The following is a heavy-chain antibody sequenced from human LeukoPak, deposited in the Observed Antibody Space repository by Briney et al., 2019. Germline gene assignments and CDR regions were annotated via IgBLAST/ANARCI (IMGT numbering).Heavy chain of an antibody. CDR1: GYTFRNYG. CDR3: ARGRLKRVPFTKVAGALDY. CDR2: IGTYNGNT. D-gene: IGHD6-19*01. Sequence: ASVKVSCKASGYTFRNYGIAWVRQAPGQGLEWMGWIGTYNGNTDYAQKFQGRVIMTADTSTTTAHMELRSLRSDDTAVYYCARGRLKRVPFTKVAGALDYWGQGTRVTVSS. V-gene: IGHV1-18*01. J-gene: IGHJ4*02.